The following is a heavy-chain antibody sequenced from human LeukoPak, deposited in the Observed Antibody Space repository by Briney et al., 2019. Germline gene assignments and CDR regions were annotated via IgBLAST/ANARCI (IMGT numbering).Heavy chain of an antibody. Sequence: GGSLRLSCAASGFTFSSYGMNWVRQAPGKGLEWVAFTRYDEDNKYYADSVKGRFTISRDNSKNTLYLQMNSLRAEDTAVYYCAKDTPTISVSGTCFDYWGQGTLVTVSS. CDR2: TRYDEDNK. V-gene: IGHV3-30*02. J-gene: IGHJ4*02. CDR1: GFTFSSYG. CDR3: AKDTPTISVSGTCFDY. D-gene: IGHD6-19*01.